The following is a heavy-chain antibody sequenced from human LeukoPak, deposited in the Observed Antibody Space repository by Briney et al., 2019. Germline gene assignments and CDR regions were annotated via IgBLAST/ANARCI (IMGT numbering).Heavy chain of an antibody. V-gene: IGHV1-69*13. Sequence: SVKVSCKAPGGTFSSXAISWVRQAPGQGREWMGXIIPIFGTANYAQKFLGRVTITADESTSTAYMELSSLRSEDTAVYYCARDLNYYDSSGYYPWGQGTLVIVSS. CDR2: IIPIFGTA. D-gene: IGHD3-22*01. J-gene: IGHJ5*02. CDR1: GGTFSSXA. CDR3: ARDLNYYDSSGYYP.